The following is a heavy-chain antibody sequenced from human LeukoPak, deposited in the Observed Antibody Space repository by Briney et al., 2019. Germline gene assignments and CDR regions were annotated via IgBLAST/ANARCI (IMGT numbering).Heavy chain of an antibody. CDR3: ARQYYYGLGDV. CDR2: IYYSGST. CDR1: GGSISSYY. D-gene: IGHD3-10*01. V-gene: IGHV4-59*08. J-gene: IGHJ6*02. Sequence: SETLSLTCTVSGGSISSYYWSWIRQPPGKGLEWIGYIYYSGSTNYNPSLKRRVTISVDTTNNQFSLKLSSVIAADTAVYYCARQYYYGLGDVWGQGTTVTVSS.